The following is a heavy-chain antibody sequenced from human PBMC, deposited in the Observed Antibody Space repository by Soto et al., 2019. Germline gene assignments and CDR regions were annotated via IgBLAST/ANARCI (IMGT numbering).Heavy chain of an antibody. V-gene: IGHV3-30*18. Sequence: QVQLVESGGGVVQPGRSLRLSCAASGFTFSSYGMHWVRQATGKGLEWVAVISYDGSNKYYADSVKGRFTISRDNSKNTLYLQMNSLRAEDTAVYYCANGRDFDYWGQGTLVTVSS. CDR3: ANGRDFDY. J-gene: IGHJ4*02. CDR1: GFTFSSYG. CDR2: ISYDGSNK.